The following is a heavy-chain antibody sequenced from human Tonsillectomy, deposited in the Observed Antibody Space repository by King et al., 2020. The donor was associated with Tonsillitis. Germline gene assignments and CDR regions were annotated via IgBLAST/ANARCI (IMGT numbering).Heavy chain of an antibody. D-gene: IGHD3-22*01. V-gene: IGHV3-30*04. CDR3: ARGEDYYDSSGYIDY. CDR1: GFTFSSYA. Sequence: VQLVESGGGVVQPGRSLRLSCAASGFTFSSYAMHWVRQAPGKGLEWVAVISYDGSNKYYADSVKGRFTISRDNSKNTLYLQMNSLSAEDTAVYYCARGEDYYDSSGYIDYWGQGTLVTVSS. CDR2: ISYDGSNK. J-gene: IGHJ4*02.